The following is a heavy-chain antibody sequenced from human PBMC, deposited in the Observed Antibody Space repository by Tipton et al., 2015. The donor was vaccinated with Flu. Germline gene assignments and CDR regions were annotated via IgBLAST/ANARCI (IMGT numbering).Heavy chain of an antibody. V-gene: IGHV1-3*01. CDR1: GYTFTTYS. D-gene: IGHD4/OR15-4a*01. CDR2: INAGTGKT. Sequence: QVQLVQSRAEVKKPGASVKVSCKASGYTFTTYSIHWVRQAPGQRLEWMGWINAGTGKTQSSQRFQGRVTITSDTSTTTAYMELSSLRSEDTAVYYCARRMVESRSFDYWGQGTLVTVSS. J-gene: IGHJ4*02. CDR3: ARRMVESRSFDY.